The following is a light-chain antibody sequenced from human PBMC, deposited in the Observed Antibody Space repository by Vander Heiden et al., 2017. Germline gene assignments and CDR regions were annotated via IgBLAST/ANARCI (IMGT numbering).Light chain of an antibody. CDR3: QESDGTPYT. CDR2: AAS. Sequence: DTQMTQSPPSLSAFVGVRVTITCRASQSIGSYLNWYQHKPGKAPKLLIYAASRLQIGVPSRFSVSGSGTEFTLTISSLQPEDFATYYCQESDGTPYTFGQGTKLEIK. J-gene: IGKJ2*01. V-gene: IGKV1-39*01. CDR1: QSIGSY.